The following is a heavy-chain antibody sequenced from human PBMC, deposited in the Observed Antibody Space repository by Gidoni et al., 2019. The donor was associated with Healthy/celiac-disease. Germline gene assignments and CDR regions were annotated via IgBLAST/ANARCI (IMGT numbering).Heavy chain of an antibody. J-gene: IGHJ3*02. CDR3: ARGHPTYCGGDCYPEPAFDI. CDR1: GYTFPRYD. V-gene: IGHV1-8*01. Sequence: QVQLVQSGAEGNKPGAAVKVPGRDSGYTFPRYDVQGVRPATGHGLEWMGWMTPNSGNTCYAQNFQGRVTMTRNTSISTADMELSSLRSEDTAVYYCARGHPTYCGGDCYPEPAFDIWGQGTMVTVSS. CDR2: MTPNSGNT. D-gene: IGHD2-21*02.